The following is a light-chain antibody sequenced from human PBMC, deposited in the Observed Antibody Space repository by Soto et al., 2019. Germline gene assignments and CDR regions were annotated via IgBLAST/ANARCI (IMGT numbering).Light chain of an antibody. J-gene: IGLJ2*01. Sequence: QSVLTQPPSVSGAPGQRVTISCTGSSSNIGAGYDVPWYQQLPGRAPKLLIYGNTNRPSGVPDRFSRSKSGTSASLAITGLPAEDEADYYCLSFDSSLSVVFGGGTKLTVL. CDR2: GNT. V-gene: IGLV1-40*01. CDR1: SSNIGAGYD. CDR3: LSFDSSLSVV.